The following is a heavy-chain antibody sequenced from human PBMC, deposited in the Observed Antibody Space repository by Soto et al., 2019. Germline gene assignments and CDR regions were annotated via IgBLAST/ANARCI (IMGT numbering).Heavy chain of an antibody. J-gene: IGHJ4*02. V-gene: IGHV2-5*02. CDR3: AQRPGDCTNGVCYASYFDY. D-gene: IGHD2-8*01. CDR2: IYWDDDK. CDR1: GFSLSTSGVG. Sequence: SGPTLVNPXQTLTLTCTFSGFSLSTSGVGVGWIRQPPGKALEWLALIYWDDDKRYSPSLKSRLTITKDTSKNQVVLTMTNMDPVDTATYYCAQRPGDCTNGVCYASYFDYWGQGTLVTVSS.